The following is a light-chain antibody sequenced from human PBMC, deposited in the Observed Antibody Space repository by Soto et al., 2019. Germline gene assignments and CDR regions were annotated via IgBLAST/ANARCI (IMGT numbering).Light chain of an antibody. CDR3: QQYGSSPLT. Sequence: PEERASLSCRASQSISGRYLAWYQQKPGQAPRLLIYDASSRATGIPDRFSGSGSGTDFILTISRLEPEDFAVYYCQQYGSSPLTFGGGTKVEIK. V-gene: IGKV3-20*01. J-gene: IGKJ4*01. CDR2: DAS. CDR1: QSISGRY.